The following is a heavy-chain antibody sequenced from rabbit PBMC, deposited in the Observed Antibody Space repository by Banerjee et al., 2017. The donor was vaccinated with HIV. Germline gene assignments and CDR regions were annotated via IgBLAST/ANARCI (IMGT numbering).Heavy chain of an antibody. J-gene: IGHJ4*01. V-gene: IGHV1S40*01. CDR1: GFSFSSGYD. D-gene: IGHD6-1*01. CDR3: ARDTSGGGAYASKLNL. CDR2: IYAGSSGST. Sequence: SLEESGGDLVKPGASLTLTCTASGFSFSSGYDMCWVRQAPGKGLEWIGCIYAGSSGSTCYASWAKGRFTISKTSSTTVTLQMTSLTAADTATYFCARDTSGGGAYASKLNLWGPGTLVTVS.